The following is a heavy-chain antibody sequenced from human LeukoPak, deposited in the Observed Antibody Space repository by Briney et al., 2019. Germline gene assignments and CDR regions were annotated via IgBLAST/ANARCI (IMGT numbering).Heavy chain of an antibody. J-gene: IGHJ4*02. V-gene: IGHV1-2*02. Sequence: ASVKVSCKASGYIFTGYYINWVRQAPGQGLEWMGWINPDGGADYAQKFQGRVTMTRDTSISTSYMELSRLRSDDTAVYYCARAWLRLNPYFDYWGQGTLVTVSS. CDR2: INPDGGA. CDR3: ARAWLRLNPYFDY. CDR1: GYIFTGYY. D-gene: IGHD5-12*01.